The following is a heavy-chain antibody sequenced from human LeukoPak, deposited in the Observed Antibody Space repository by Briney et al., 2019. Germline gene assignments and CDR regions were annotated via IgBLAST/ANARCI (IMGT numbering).Heavy chain of an antibody. D-gene: IGHD2-2*01. CDR2: IYHSGST. CDR3: ARAVRYCSSTSCYFHYYYYYYMDV. J-gene: IGHJ6*03. Sequence: SETLSLTCTVSGYSISSGYYWGWIRQPPGKGLEWIGSIYHSGSTYYNPSLKSRVTISVDTSKNQFSLKLSSVTAADTAVYYCARAVRYCSSTSCYFHYYYYYYMDVWGKGTTVTVSS. V-gene: IGHV4-38-2*02. CDR1: GYSISSGYY.